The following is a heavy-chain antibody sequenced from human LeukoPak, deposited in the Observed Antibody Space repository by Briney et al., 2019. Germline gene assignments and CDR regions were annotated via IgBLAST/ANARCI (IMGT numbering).Heavy chain of an antibody. D-gene: IGHD1-1*01. CDR3: AGGITPTGTCFDY. J-gene: IGHJ4*02. CDR2: TYYRSKWYT. CDR1: GDSISSNSAA. Sequence: SQSLSLTCAISGDSISSNSAAWSWIRQSPSRGLEWLGRTYYRSKWYTDYAVFVKSRITINPDTSKNQFSLQLNSVTPEDTAVYYCAGGITPTGTCFDYWGQGTLVTVSS. V-gene: IGHV6-1*01.